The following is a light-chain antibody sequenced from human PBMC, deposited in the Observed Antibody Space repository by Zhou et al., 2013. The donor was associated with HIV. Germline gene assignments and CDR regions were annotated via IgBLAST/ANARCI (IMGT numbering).Light chain of an antibody. J-gene: IGKJ4*01. CDR2: SAS. V-gene: IGKV1-8*01. CDR3: QQANSFPLT. CDR1: QGISNY. Sequence: AIRMTQSPSSLSASTGDRVTITCRASQGISNYLAWYQQKPGSAPKLLMYSASTLQSGVPSRFSGSGSGPDFTLTISSLQPEDFATYYCQQANSFPLTFGGGTKVELK.